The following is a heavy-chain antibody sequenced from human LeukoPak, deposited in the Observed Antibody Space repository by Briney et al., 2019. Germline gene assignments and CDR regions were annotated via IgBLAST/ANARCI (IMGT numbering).Heavy chain of an antibody. CDR2: IIPIFGTA. CDR3: ARSTARVVYASDI. CDR1: GGTFSSYA. V-gene: IGHV1-69*05. D-gene: IGHD3-3*01. Sequence: SVKVSCKASGGTFSSYAISWVRQAPGQGLEWMGGIIPIFGTANYAQKFQGRVTITTDESTSTAYMELSSLRSEDTAVYYCARSTARVVYASDIWGQGTMVTVSS. J-gene: IGHJ3*02.